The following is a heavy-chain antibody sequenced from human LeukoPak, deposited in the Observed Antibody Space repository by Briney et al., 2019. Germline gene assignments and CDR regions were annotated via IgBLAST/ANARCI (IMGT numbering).Heavy chain of an antibody. Sequence: SETLSLTCTVSGGSITSSSYYWGWIRQPPGKGLEWIGSTYYSGSTYYNPFLKSRVTISVDTSKNQFSLKLSSVTAADAAVYYCASTGVGASSSDFDYWGQGTLATVSS. CDR1: GGSITSSSYY. D-gene: IGHD1-26*01. CDR2: TYYSGST. CDR3: ASTGVGASSSDFDY. J-gene: IGHJ4*02. V-gene: IGHV4-39*01.